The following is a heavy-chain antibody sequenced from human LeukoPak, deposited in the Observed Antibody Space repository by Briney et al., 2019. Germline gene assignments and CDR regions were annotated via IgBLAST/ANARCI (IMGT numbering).Heavy chain of an antibody. CDR2: IIPIFGTA. D-gene: IGHD4-11*01. CDR3: ARSTMTTVTTHDAFDI. CDR1: GGTFSSYA. V-gene: IGHV1-69*13. Sequence: SVTVSFKASGGTFSSYAISWVRQAPGQGLEWMGGIIPIFGTANYAQKFQGRVTITADESTSTAYMELSSLRSEDTAVYYCARSTMTTVTTHDAFDIWGQGTMVTVSS. J-gene: IGHJ3*02.